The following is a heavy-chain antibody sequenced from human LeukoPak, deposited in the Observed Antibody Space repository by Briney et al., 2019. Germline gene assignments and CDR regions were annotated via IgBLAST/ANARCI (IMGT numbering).Heavy chain of an antibody. CDR3: ARIAARHLDY. Sequence: PSETLSLTCTVSGGSISSHYWSWIRQPPGKGLEWIGYIYYSGSTNYNPSLKSRVTISVDTSKNQFSLELSSVTAADTAVYYCARIAARHLDYWGQGTLVTVSS. CDR1: GGSISSHY. J-gene: IGHJ4*02. CDR2: IYYSGST. V-gene: IGHV4-59*11. D-gene: IGHD6-6*01.